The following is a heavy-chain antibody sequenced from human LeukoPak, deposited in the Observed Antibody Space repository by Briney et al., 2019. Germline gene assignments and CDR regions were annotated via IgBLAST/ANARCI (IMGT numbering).Heavy chain of an antibody. Sequence: ASVKVSCKASGYTFTGYYMHWARQAPGQGLEWMGWINPNSGGTNYAQKFQGRVTMTRDTSISTAYMELSRLRSDDTAVYYCARVLRFVGALNYYYGMDVWGQGTTVTVSS. J-gene: IGHJ6*02. V-gene: IGHV1-2*02. CDR3: ARVLRFVGALNYYYGMDV. D-gene: IGHD3-3*01. CDR2: INPNSGGT. CDR1: GYTFTGYY.